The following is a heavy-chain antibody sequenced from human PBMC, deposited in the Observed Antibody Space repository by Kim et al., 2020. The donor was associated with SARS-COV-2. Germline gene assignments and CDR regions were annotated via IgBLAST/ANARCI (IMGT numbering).Heavy chain of an antibody. Sequence: ASVKVSCKASGGTFSSYAISWVRQAPGQGLEWMGRIIPILGIANYAQKFQGRVTITADKSTSTAYMELSSLRSEDTAVYYCARELIREANNKARDWFDPWGQGTLVTVSS. CDR1: GGTFSSYA. CDR3: ARELIREANNKARDWFDP. J-gene: IGHJ5*02. V-gene: IGHV1-69*04. CDR2: IIPILGIA. D-gene: IGHD1-1*01.